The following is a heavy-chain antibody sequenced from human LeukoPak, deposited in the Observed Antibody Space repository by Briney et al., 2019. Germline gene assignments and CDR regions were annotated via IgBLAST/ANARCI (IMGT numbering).Heavy chain of an antibody. Sequence: PGGSLRLSCAASGFTFSSYGMHWVRQAPGKGLEWVAFIRYDGSNKYYADSVKGRFTISRDNSKNTLYLQMNSLRAEDTAVYYCARKSGSYYFPLDYWGQGTLLTVSS. J-gene: IGHJ4*02. CDR1: GFTFSSYG. D-gene: IGHD1-26*01. V-gene: IGHV3-30*02. CDR2: IRYDGSNK. CDR3: ARKSGSYYFPLDY.